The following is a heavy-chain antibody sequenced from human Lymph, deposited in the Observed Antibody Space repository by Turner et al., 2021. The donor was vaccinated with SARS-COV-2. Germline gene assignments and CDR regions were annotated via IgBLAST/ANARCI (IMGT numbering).Heavy chain of an antibody. J-gene: IGHJ1*01. V-gene: IGHV4-39*01. CDR3: GVGPTRWYFQH. D-gene: IGHD1-26*01. CDR1: DGSISSSSYY. CDR2: FFYSGST. Sequence: QLQLHESGPGLVKPSETLSLTCTVSDGSISSSSYYWGWIRQPPGKRLEWIGNFFYSGSTYYNPSLKSRVTISEDTSKNQFSLKLTSVTAADTAVYYCGVGPTRWYFQHWGQGTLVTVSS.